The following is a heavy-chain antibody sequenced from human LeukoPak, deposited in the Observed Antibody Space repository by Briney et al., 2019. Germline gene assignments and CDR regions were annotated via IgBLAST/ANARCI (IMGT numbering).Heavy chain of an antibody. D-gene: IGHD3-16*01. J-gene: IGHJ4*02. CDR3: ARGGGVLGDYVDY. CDR1: GGSISSSSYY. CDR2: IFYSGST. Sequence: SETLSLTCTVSGGSISSSSYYWGWIRQPPGKGLEWIGNIFYSGSTYYSPSLKSRVIISVDTSKNQFSLKLSSVPAADTAGYYWARGGGVLGDYVDYWGQGTLVTVSS. V-gene: IGHV4-39*07.